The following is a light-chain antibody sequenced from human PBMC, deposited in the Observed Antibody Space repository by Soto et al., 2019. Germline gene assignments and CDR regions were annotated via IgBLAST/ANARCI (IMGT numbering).Light chain of an antibody. CDR1: QSISSF. J-gene: IGKJ4*01. Sequence: EIVLTRSPATLSLSPGERATLSCRASQSISSFLAWYQHKPGRAPRLLIYDVSNRATGIPARFSGSGSGTDFTLTISSLEPEDFAVYYCHQRSSWPLTFGGGTNVEIK. CDR2: DVS. V-gene: IGKV3-11*01. CDR3: HQRSSWPLT.